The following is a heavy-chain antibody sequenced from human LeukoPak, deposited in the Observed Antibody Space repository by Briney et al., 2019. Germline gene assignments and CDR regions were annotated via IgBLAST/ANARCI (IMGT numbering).Heavy chain of an antibody. V-gene: IGHV3-74*01. CDR2: ISPTGSTT. CDR1: GFSFSGHW. J-gene: IGHJ4*02. D-gene: IGHD1-26*01. Sequence: QPGGSLRLSCTASGFSFSGHWMHWARQLPGKGLVWVSRISPTGSTTSYADSVKGRFTVSRDNAKNTLYLQVNNLRAEDTAVYYCAKDVGKWESLHFFDYWGQGTLVTVSS. CDR3: AKDVGKWESLHFFDY.